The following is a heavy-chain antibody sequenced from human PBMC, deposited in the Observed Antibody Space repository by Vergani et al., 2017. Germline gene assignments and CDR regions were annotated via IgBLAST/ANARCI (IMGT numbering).Heavy chain of an antibody. CDR2: IWYDGSNK. Sequence: QVQLVESGGGVVQPGRSLRLSCAASGFTFSSYGMHWVRQAPGKGLEWVAVIWYDGSNKYYADSVKGRFTISRDNSKTTLYLQMNSLRAEDTAVYYCARDLFSALRGPFDYWGQGTLVTVSS. D-gene: IGHD3-10*01. J-gene: IGHJ4*02. CDR3: ARDLFSALRGPFDY. CDR1: GFTFSSYG. V-gene: IGHV3-33*01.